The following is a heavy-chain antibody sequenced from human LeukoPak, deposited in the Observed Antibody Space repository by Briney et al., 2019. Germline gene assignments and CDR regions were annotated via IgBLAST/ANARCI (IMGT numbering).Heavy chain of an antibody. CDR1: GFFFSNYA. CDR3: ARSVWCSGGSCPYYFDY. J-gene: IGHJ4*02. CDR2: ITAGGDDT. V-gene: IGHV3-23*01. D-gene: IGHD2-15*01. Sequence: GGSLRLSCAASGFFFSNYAMHWVRQAPGKGLEWVSSITAGGDDTDYADSVRGRFTISRDNSKNTLYLQMNSLRAEDTAVYYCARSVWCSGGSCPYYFDYWGQGTLVTVSS.